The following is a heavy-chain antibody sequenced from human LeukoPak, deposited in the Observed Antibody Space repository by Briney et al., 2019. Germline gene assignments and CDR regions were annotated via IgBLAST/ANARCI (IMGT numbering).Heavy chain of an antibody. J-gene: IGHJ3*02. D-gene: IGHD3-22*01. V-gene: IGHV3-21*01. CDR3: AREEARDYYDSSGYYYVVVGAFDI. CDR2: ISSSSSYI. CDR1: GFTFSSYS. Sequence: GGSLRLSCAASGFTFSSYSMNWVRQAPGKGLEWVSSISSSSSYIYYADSVKGRFTISRDNAKNSLYLQMNSLRAEDTAVYYCAREEARDYYDSSGYYYVVVGAFDIWGQGTMVTVSS.